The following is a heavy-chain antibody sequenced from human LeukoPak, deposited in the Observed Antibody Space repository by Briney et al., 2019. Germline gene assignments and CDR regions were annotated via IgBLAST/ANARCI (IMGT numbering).Heavy chain of an antibody. V-gene: IGHV1-2*02. D-gene: IGHD2-15*01. CDR1: GYTFTGYY. Sequence: GASVKVSCKASGYTFTGYYMHWVRQAPGQGLEWMGWINPNSGVTNYAQKFQGRVTMTRDTSIITAYMELSRLRSDDTAVYYCARGGRLELLVYFYSFMDVWGKGTTVTVSS. CDR2: INPNSGVT. J-gene: IGHJ6*03. CDR3: ARGGRLELLVYFYSFMDV.